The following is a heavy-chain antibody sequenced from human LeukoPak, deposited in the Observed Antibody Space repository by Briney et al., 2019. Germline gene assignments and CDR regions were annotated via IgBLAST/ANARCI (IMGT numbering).Heavy chain of an antibody. Sequence: GGSLRLSCAASGFTVSSNYMSWVRQAPRKGLEWVSVIYSGGSTYYADSVKGRFTISRDNSKNTLYLQMNSLRAEDTAVYYCARDAVWFGELQYYFDYWGQGTLVTVSS. V-gene: IGHV3-66*01. J-gene: IGHJ4*02. CDR2: IYSGGST. D-gene: IGHD3-10*01. CDR3: ARDAVWFGELQYYFDY. CDR1: GFTVSSNY.